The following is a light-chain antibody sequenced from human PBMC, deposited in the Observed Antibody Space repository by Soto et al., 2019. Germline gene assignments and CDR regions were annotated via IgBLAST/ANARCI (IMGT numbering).Light chain of an antibody. J-gene: IGKJ1*01. CDR2: DAS. CDR1: QSIRSW. V-gene: IGKV1-5*01. Sequence: DIQMTQSPSTLSASVGDRVTITCRASQSIRSWLAWYQQKPGKAPKVLIYDASSLESVVQLRFSGSGSGTEFPLTISSLQPDDFETYYCQHYNSYSEAFGQGTKVDIK. CDR3: QHYNSYSEA.